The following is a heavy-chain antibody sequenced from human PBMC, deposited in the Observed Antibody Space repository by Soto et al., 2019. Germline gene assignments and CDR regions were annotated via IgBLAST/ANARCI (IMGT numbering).Heavy chain of an antibody. CDR2: IYPGDSDT. CDR3: ARHPGTPDTSDFDY. D-gene: IGHD1-1*01. Sequence: ESLKISCRGSGYSLTSHWIGWVRQIPGKGLEWMGIIYPGDSDTRYSPSFQGQVTISADKSISTAYLQWSSLKASDTAMYYCARHPGTPDTSDFDYWGQGTLVTVSS. CDR1: GYSLTSHW. V-gene: IGHV5-51*01. J-gene: IGHJ4*02.